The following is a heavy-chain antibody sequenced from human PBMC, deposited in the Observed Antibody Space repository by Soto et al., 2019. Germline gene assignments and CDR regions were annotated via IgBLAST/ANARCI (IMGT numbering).Heavy chain of an antibody. CDR3: ARDGLLGYYDSSGDDYYYYGMDV. CDR2: ISAYNGNT. Sequence: QVQLVQSGAEVKKPGASVKVSCKASGYTFTSYGISWVRQAPGQGLEWMGWISAYNGNTNYAQKLQGSVTMTTDTSTSTAYMELRSLRSDDTAVYYCARDGLLGYYDSSGDDYYYYGMDVWGQGTTVTVSS. D-gene: IGHD3-22*01. CDR1: GYTFTSYG. V-gene: IGHV1-18*01. J-gene: IGHJ6*02.